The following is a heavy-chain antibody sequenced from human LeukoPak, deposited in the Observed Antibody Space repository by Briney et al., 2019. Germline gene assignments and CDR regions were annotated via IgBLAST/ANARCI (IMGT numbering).Heavy chain of an antibody. J-gene: IGHJ1*01. CDR2: ISSSGSTI. CDR1: GFTFSSYE. D-gene: IGHD2-2*01. V-gene: IGHV3-48*03. Sequence: GGSLRLSCAASGFTFSSYEMNWVRQAPGKGLEWVSYISSSGSTIYYADSVKGRFTISRDNAKNSLYPQMNSLRAEDTAVYYCARGAAALAEYFQHWGQGTLVTVSS. CDR3: ARGAAALAEYFQH.